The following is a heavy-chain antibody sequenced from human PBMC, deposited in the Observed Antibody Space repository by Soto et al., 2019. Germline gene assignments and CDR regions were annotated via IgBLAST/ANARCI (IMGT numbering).Heavy chain of an antibody. CDR2: MNPDSGDT. J-gene: IGHJ4*02. CDR1: GYTFTGYY. Sequence: ASVKVSCKASGYTFTGYYMHWVRQAPGQGLEWMGWMNPDSGDTNYAQKFQDRVTMARDTSITTAYMELSSLRSDDTAIYYCTRFLPWHGTKPVGAIDNWGQGTLVTVSS. CDR3: TRFLPWHGTKPVGAIDN. V-gene: IGHV1-2*02. D-gene: IGHD2-8*01.